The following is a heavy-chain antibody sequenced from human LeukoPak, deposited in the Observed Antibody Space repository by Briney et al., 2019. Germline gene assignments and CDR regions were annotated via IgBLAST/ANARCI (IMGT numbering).Heavy chain of an antibody. J-gene: IGHJ4*02. Sequence: PGGSLRLSCAASGFTFSSYAMSWVRQAPGRGLEWVSAISGSGGSTYYADSVKGRFTISRDNSKNTLYLQMNSLRAEDTAVYYCARSPLDYSNYVYYFDYWGQGTLVTVSS. D-gene: IGHD4-11*01. V-gene: IGHV3-23*01. CDR3: ARSPLDYSNYVYYFDY. CDR2: ISGSGGST. CDR1: GFTFSSYA.